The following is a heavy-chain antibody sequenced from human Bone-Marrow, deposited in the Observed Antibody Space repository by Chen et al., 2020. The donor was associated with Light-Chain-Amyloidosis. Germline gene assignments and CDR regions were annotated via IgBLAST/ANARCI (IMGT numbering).Heavy chain of an antibody. D-gene: IGHD5-12*01. CDR1: GYAFPNYW. J-gene: IGHJ4*02. V-gene: IGHV5-51*01. CDR3: ARRRDGYNFDY. Sequence: GYAFPNYWIGWVRQMPGKGLEWMGVIYPDDSDARYSPSFEGQVTISADKSITTAYLQWRSLKASDTAMYYCARRRDGYNFDYWGQGTLVTVSS. CDR2: IYPDDSDA.